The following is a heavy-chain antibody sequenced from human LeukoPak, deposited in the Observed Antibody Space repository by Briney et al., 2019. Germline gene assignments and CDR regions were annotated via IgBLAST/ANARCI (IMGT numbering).Heavy chain of an antibody. D-gene: IGHD6-19*01. CDR2: IYYSGST. V-gene: IGHV4-59*01. CDR3: AREGIAVAGSFDY. J-gene: IGHJ4*02. Sequence: KPSETLSLTCTVSGGSISRYYWSWIRQPPGKGLEWIGYIYYSGSTNYNPSLKSRVTISVDTSKNQFSLKLSSVTAADTAVYYCAREGIAVAGSFDYWGQGTLVTVSS. CDR1: GGSISRYY.